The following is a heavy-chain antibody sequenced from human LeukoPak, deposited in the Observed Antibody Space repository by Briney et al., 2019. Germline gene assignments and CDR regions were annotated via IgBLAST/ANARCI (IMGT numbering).Heavy chain of an antibody. CDR1: GGSISSYY. Sequence: SSETLSLTCTVSGGSISSYYWSWIRQPAGKGLEWIGRFYTSGSTHYNPSLKSRVTMSIDTSKNQFSLKLSSVTAADTAVYYCARDARLHYYSDYWGQGTLVTVSS. V-gene: IGHV4-4*07. D-gene: IGHD6-25*01. CDR2: FYTSGST. CDR3: ARDARLHYYSDY. J-gene: IGHJ4*02.